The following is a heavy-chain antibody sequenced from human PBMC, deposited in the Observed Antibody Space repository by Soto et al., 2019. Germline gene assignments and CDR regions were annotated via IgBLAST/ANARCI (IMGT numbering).Heavy chain of an antibody. J-gene: IGHJ4*02. D-gene: IGHD3-22*01. CDR2: IIPIFNST. V-gene: IGHV1-69*13. CDR1: GSRFSNYV. Sequence: SVKVSCKVSGSRFSNYVISWVRQAPGHGLEWLGRIIPIFNSTKYAQSFQDRVTITADESTNTAYMELSSLRSEDTAMYYCARGGSGYVWFNEFWGQGSLVTVSS. CDR3: ARGGSGYVWFNEF.